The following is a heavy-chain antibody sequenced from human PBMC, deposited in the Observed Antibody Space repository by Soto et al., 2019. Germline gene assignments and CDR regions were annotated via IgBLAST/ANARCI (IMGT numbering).Heavy chain of an antibody. D-gene: IGHD2-21*02. CDR2: ISSGSTYT. V-gene: IGHV3-11*05. Sequence: QVPLVESGGGLVKPGGSLRLSCAASGFTFSDYYMSWIRQAPGKGLEWVSSISSGSTYTNYADSVKGRFTISRDNAKNSLSLVMNSLRAEDTAMYYCARISGYCGGDCYTRSAAEFDYWGQGDLVTVSS. CDR1: GFTFSDYY. J-gene: IGHJ4*02. CDR3: ARISGYCGGDCYTRSAAEFDY.